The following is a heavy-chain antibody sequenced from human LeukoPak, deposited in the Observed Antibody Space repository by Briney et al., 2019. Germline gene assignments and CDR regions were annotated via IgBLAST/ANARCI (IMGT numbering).Heavy chain of an antibody. Sequence: PSETLSLTCAVYGGSFSGYYWSWIRQPPGKGLEWIGEINHSGSTNYNPSLKSRVTISVDTSKNQFSLKLSSVTAADTAVYYCARLRLKKHRLRYFDYWGQGTLVTVSS. CDR2: INHSGST. V-gene: IGHV4-34*01. D-gene: IGHD4-17*01. J-gene: IGHJ4*02. CDR1: GGSFSGYY. CDR3: ARLRLKKHRLRYFDY.